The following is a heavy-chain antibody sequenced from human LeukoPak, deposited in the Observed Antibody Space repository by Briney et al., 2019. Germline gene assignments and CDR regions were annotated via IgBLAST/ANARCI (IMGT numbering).Heavy chain of an antibody. V-gene: IGHV4-61*02. Sequence: SETLSLTCTVSGGSISSGSYYWSWIRQPAGKGLKWIGRIYASGSTNYNPSLKSRVTISVDTSKNQFSLKLSSVTAADTAVYYCARLPRRSMAARPGYYYYYMDVWGKGTTVTVSS. CDR3: ARLPRRSMAARPGYYYYYMDV. CDR1: GGSISSGSYY. CDR2: IYASGST. D-gene: IGHD6-6*01. J-gene: IGHJ6*03.